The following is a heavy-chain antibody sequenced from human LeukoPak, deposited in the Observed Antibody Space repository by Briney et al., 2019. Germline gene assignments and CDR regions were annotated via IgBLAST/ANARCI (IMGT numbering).Heavy chain of an antibody. CDR2: IIPMFGAA. J-gene: IGHJ4*02. CDR1: GGTFSSYA. CDR3: ARGRCSSTSCYSDY. Sequence: ASVKVSCKASGGTFSSYAISWVRQAPGQGLEWMGGIIPMFGAAKYAQKFQGRVTITADESTSTAYMELSSLRSEDTAVYCCARGRCSSTSCYSDYWGQGTLVTVSS. V-gene: IGHV1-69*13. D-gene: IGHD2-2*01.